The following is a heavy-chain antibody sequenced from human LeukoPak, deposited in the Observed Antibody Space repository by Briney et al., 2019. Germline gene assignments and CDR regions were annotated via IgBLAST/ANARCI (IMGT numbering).Heavy chain of an antibody. D-gene: IGHD2-2*01. CDR2: MNPNSGNT. CDR1: GYTFTSYD. CDR3: ARDLEHCRNIICSNSAY. V-gene: IGHV1-8*01. J-gene: IGHJ4*02. Sequence: GASVKVSCKASGYTFTSYDINWVRQATGQGLEWMGWMNPNSGNTGYAQKFQGRVTMTRNTSISTAYMELSSLRSDDTAVYYCARDLEHCRNIICSNSAYWGQGTLVTVSS.